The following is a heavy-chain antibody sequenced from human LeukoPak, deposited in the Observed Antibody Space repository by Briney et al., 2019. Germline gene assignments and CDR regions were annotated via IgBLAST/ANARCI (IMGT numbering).Heavy chain of an antibody. Sequence: PPGGSLRLSCAASGFTFSSYWMHWVRQAPGKGLVWVSRINGDGSGTSYAASVKGRFTISRDNAKNTLYLQMNSLRVEDTAVYYCASGDAHAFDIWGQGTMVTVSS. CDR2: INGDGSGT. V-gene: IGHV3-74*01. J-gene: IGHJ3*02. CDR1: GFTFSSYW. D-gene: IGHD3-10*01. CDR3: ASGDAHAFDI.